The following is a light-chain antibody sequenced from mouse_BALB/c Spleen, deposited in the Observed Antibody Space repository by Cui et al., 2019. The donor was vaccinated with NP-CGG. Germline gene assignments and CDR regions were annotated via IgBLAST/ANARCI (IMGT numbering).Light chain of an antibody. V-gene: IGLV1*01. J-gene: IGLJ1*01. CDR1: TGAVTTSNY. Sequence: QAVVTQESALTTSPGETVTLTCRSSTGAVTTSNYANWVQEKPDHLFTGLIGGPNNRAPGVPARFSGSLIGDKAALTITGAQTEDEAIYFCVLWYSNHWVFGGGTKLTVL. CDR2: GPN. CDR3: VLWYSNHWV.